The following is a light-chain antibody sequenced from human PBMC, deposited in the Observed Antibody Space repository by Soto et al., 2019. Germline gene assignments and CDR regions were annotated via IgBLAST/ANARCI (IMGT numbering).Light chain of an antibody. J-gene: IGKJ4*01. CDR3: QHYNTHSIT. CDR2: AAS. V-gene: IGKV1-5*01. CDR1: ENICKF. Sequence: DIQLIQSPATLSASVGDRITITCRASENICKFLAWYQQRSGRAPNLLIYAASDLETGVPSRFSGRGSGTEFTLTIDSLQPDDSATYYCQHYNTHSITFGGGTKVDVK.